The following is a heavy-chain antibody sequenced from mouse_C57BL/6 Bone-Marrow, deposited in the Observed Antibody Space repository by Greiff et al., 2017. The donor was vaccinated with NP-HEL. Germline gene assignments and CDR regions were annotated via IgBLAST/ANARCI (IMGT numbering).Heavy chain of an antibody. CDR2: IDPENGDT. D-gene: IGHD2-5*01. CDR1: GFNIKDDY. V-gene: IGHV14-4*01. Sequence: VQLKESGAELVRPGASVKLSCTASGFNIKDDYMHWVKQRPEQGLEWIGWIDPENGDTEYASKFQGKATITADQSSNPAYLQLSSLTSEDTAVYYCTTAYYSNYVPYYAMDYWGQGTSVTVSS. CDR3: TTAYYSNYVPYYAMDY. J-gene: IGHJ4*01.